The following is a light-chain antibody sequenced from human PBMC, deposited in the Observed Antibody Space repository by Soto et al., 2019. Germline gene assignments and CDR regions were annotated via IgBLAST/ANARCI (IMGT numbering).Light chain of an antibody. CDR1: ETVRSNF. J-gene: IGKJ4*01. CDR3: QQYGGSPLLT. Sequence: DIVLTQSPGTLSLSPGQRATLSCRASETVRSNFLTWYQQKPGQAPRLLISGASTRATGIPDRFSGSGSGTDFTLTISRVESEDFAMYYCQQYGGSPLLTFGGGTKLEI. CDR2: GAS. V-gene: IGKV3-20*01.